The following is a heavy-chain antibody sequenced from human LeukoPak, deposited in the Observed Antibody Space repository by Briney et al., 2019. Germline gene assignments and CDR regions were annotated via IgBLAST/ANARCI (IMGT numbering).Heavy chain of an antibody. J-gene: IGHJ4*02. CDR3: ASVPGIAVAGTDY. Sequence: PGGSLRLSCAASGFTFSSYSMNWVRQAPGKGLEWVSSISSGSSYIYYADSVKGRFTISRGNAKNSLYLQMNSLRAEDTAVYYCASVPGIAVAGTDYWGQGTLVTVSS. CDR2: ISSGSSYI. D-gene: IGHD6-19*01. V-gene: IGHV3-21*01. CDR1: GFTFSSYS.